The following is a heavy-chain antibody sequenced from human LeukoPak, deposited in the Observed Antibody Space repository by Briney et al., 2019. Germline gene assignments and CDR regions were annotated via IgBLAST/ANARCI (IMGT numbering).Heavy chain of an antibody. CDR2: IYYSGST. D-gene: IGHD3-3*01. CDR1: GGSISSYY. Sequence: PSGTLSLTCTVSGGSISSYYWSWIRQPPGKGLEWIGYIYYSGSTNYNPSLKSRVTISVDTSKNQFSLKLSSVTAADTAVYYCARVGYDFWSGYPYYFDYWGQGTLVTVSS. CDR3: ARVGYDFWSGYPYYFDY. J-gene: IGHJ4*02. V-gene: IGHV4-59*01.